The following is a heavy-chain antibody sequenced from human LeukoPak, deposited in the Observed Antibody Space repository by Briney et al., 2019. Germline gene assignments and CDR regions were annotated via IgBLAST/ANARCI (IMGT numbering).Heavy chain of an antibody. CDR2: IYNRGST. V-gene: IGHV4-39*01. Sequence: SETLSLTCTVSGGALNSTRYHWGWIRQPPGKGLEWIGTIYNRGSTFYNPSLESRVTISVDTSKNQFSLGLTSVTAADTAVYHCARVGYDRSGYYLRPFDYWGQGTLVTVSS. CDR1: GGALNSTRYH. D-gene: IGHD3-22*01. CDR3: ARVGYDRSGYYLRPFDY. J-gene: IGHJ4*02.